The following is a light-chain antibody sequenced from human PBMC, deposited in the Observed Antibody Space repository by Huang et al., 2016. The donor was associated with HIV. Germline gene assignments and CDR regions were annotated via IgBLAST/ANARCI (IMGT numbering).Light chain of an antibody. CDR2: AAS. V-gene: IGKV3-15*01. CDR1: QSIGSN. J-gene: IGKJ1*01. CDR3: QQHNSWPRT. Sequence: EIVMTQSPATLSVSPGERATLSCRASQSIGSNLAWYQQRRGQAPRLLIYAASPRATGIPARCSGRWSGTEFTLTVSSLQSEDFAVYYCQQHNSWPRTFGQGTRV.